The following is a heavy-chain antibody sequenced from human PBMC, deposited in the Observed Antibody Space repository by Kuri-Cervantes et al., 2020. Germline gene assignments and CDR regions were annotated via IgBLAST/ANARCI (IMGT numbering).Heavy chain of an antibody. V-gene: IGHV5-51*01. CDR1: GYSFTSYW. Sequence: GGFLRLSCKGSGYSFTSYWIGWVRQMPGKGLEWMGIIYPGDSDTRYSLSFQGQVTISADKSISTAYLQWSSLKASDTAMYYCARRYYDILAGYRLDYWGQGTLVTVSS. CDR3: ARRYYDILAGYRLDY. CDR2: IYPGDSDT. J-gene: IGHJ4*02. D-gene: IGHD3-9*01.